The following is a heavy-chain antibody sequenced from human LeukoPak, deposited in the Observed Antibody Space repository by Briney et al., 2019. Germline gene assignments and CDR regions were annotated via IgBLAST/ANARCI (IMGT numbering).Heavy chain of an antibody. V-gene: IGHV3-7*05. CDR3: ARGWELDP. CDR2: IKQDGSEK. D-gene: IGHD1-26*01. CDR1: GFPFSSYW. Sequence: GGSLRLSCAASGFPFSSYWLSWVRQAPGKWLEWVANIKQDGSEKYYVDSVKGQFTISRENAKNSLYLKMYSLRVEDTAVYYCARGWELDPWGQGTLVTVSS. J-gene: IGHJ5*02.